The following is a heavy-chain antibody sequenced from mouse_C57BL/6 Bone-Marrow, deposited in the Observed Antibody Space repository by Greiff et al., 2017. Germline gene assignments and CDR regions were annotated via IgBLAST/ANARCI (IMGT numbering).Heavy chain of an antibody. J-gene: IGHJ4*01. V-gene: IGHV1-7*01. D-gene: IGHD3-3*01. Sequence: QVQLQQSGAELAKPGASVKLSCKASGYTFTSYWMHWVKQRPGQGLEWIGYINPSSGYTKYNQKFKDKATLTADTSSSTAYMQLSSLTYEDSAVYYCGIPFRCRDAMDYWGIGTSVTVSS. CDR1: GYTFTSYW. CDR2: INPSSGYT. CDR3: GIPFRCRDAMDY.